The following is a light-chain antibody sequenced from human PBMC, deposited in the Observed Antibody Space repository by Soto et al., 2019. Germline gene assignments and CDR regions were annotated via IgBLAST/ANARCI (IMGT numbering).Light chain of an antibody. CDR2: AAS. CDR3: QQLNSYPRT. Sequence: DIQLTQSPSFLSASVGRRVTISCRASQGISSYLAWYQQKQGKAPKLMIYAASTLQSGVPPRFSGSGYGTEFTLTISSLQTEDFATYYCQQLNSYPRTFGQGTKVDIK. CDR1: QGISSY. J-gene: IGKJ1*01. V-gene: IGKV1-9*01.